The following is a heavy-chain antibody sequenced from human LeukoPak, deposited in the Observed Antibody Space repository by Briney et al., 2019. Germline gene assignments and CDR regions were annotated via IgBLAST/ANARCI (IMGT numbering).Heavy chain of an antibody. CDR1: GDSVSSNRAA. CDR3: ARQGFRRFDP. CDR2: TYYMSKWYN. J-gene: IGHJ5*02. D-gene: IGHD3-3*01. Sequence: SQTLSLTCAISGDSVSSNRAAWNWFRQSPSRGLEWLGRTYYMSKWYNDYAVSVKSRITVNPDTSKNQFSLHLNSVTPEDTAVYYCARQGFRRFDPWGQGTLVTVSP. V-gene: IGHV6-1*01.